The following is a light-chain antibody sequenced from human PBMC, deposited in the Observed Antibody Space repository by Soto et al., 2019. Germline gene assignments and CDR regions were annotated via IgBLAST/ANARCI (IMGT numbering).Light chain of an antibody. CDR2: GAS. V-gene: IGKV3-20*01. CDR1: QSVSSSY. CDR3: QQYGSSRWT. J-gene: IGKJ1*01. Sequence: EIVLPQSPGTLSLSPGERATLSCRASQSVSSSYLAWYQQKPGQAPRLIIYGASSRATGIPDRFSGSGSGTDFSLTISRLEPEDFAVYYCQQYGSSRWTFGQGTKVDIK.